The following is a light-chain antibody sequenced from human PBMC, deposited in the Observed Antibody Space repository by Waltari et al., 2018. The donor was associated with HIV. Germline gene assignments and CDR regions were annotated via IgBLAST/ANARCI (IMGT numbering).Light chain of an antibody. Sequence: DIQMTQSPSSLSASVEDRVTITCRASQSISSYLNWYQQKPGKAPKLLIYAASSLQSGVPSRFSGGGSGTDFTLTISSLQPEDFATYYCQESYIIPLTFGGGTKVEIK. CDR1: QSISSY. CDR2: AAS. J-gene: IGKJ4*01. V-gene: IGKV1-39*01. CDR3: QESYIIPLT.